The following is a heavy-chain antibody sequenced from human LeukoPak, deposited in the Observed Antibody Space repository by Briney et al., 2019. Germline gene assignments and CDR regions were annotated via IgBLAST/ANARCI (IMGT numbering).Heavy chain of an antibody. CDR3: ARTTEGGYTYGYFYYYHMDV. J-gene: IGHJ6*03. V-gene: IGHV4-59*01. Sequence: SETLSLTCTVSGGSISSYYWSWIRQPPGKGLEWIGYIYYSGSTNYNPSLKSRVTISVDTSKNQFSLKLSSVTAADTAVYYCARTTEGGYTYGYFYYYHMDVWGKGTTVTISS. CDR1: GGSISSYY. CDR2: IYYSGST. D-gene: IGHD5-18*01.